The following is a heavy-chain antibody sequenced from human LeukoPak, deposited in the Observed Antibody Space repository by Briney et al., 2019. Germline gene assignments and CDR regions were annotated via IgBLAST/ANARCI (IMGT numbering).Heavy chain of an antibody. J-gene: IGHJ4*02. V-gene: IGHV3-23*01. Sequence: SGGSLRLSCAASGFTFSSYAMSWVRQAPGKGLEWVSSISGSGGSTYYADSAKGRFTISRDNPKNTLYLQMNSLRAEDTAVYYCAKRAEDSSGYYLYYFDYWGQGTLVTVSS. CDR2: ISGSGGST. CDR3: AKRAEDSSGYYLYYFDY. D-gene: IGHD3-22*01. CDR1: GFTFSSYA.